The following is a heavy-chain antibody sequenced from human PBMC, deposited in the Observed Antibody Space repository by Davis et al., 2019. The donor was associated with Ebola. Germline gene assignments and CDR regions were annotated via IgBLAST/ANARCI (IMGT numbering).Heavy chain of an antibody. CDR1: GGTFSSYA. Sequence: AASVKVSCKASGGTFSSYAISWVRQAPGQGLEWMGRIIPILGIANYAQKFQGRVTITADKSTSTAYMELSSLRSEDTAVYYCARGVGATTGVDYWGQGTLATVSS. V-gene: IGHV1-69*04. CDR3: ARGVGATTGVDY. CDR2: IIPILGIA. J-gene: IGHJ4*02. D-gene: IGHD1-26*01.